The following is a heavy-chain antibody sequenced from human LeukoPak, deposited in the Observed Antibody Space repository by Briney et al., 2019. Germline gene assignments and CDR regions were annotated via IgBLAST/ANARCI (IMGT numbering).Heavy chain of an antibody. CDR2: IPDSGST. J-gene: IGHJ4*02. CDR3: ARHGGAYSFDY. CDR1: GGSISGYY. V-gene: IGHV4-59*08. D-gene: IGHD2-21*01. Sequence: SETLSLTCTVSGGSISGYYWSWIRQPPGKGLEWIGFIPDSGSTNYNPSLKSRVTISVDTSKNQFSLKLSSVSAADTAVYFCARHGGAYSFDYWGQGTLVTVSS.